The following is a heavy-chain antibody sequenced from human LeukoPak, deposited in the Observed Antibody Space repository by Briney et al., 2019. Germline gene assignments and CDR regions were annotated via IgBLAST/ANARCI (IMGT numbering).Heavy chain of an antibody. CDR1: GFTFSSYA. V-gene: IGHV3-21*05. CDR2: ISSRSNYT. Sequence: GGSLRLSCATSGFTFSSYAMSWVRQAPGKGLEWVSYISSRSNYTNYADSVKGRFTISRDNAKHSLYLQMNSLRAEDTAVYYCARGEEYSSSSGPVDYWGQGTLVTVSS. D-gene: IGHD6-6*01. J-gene: IGHJ4*02. CDR3: ARGEEYSSSSGPVDY.